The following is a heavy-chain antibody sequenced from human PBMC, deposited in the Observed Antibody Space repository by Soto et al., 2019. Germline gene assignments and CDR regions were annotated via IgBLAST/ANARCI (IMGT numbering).Heavy chain of an antibody. Sequence: QVQLQESGPGLVKPSGTLSLTCAVSGDSISSPKWWTWLRQPPGKGLEWIGDLLHGGTTNYNPSLKSRVTLSVYTSQNLFSLYLTSVTTADSAIYSCDYSTGWYRHDVWGQGTSVTVSS. CDR1: GDSISSPKW. D-gene: IGHD6-19*01. CDR3: DYSTGWYRHDV. CDR2: LLHGGTT. J-gene: IGHJ3*01. V-gene: IGHV4-4*02.